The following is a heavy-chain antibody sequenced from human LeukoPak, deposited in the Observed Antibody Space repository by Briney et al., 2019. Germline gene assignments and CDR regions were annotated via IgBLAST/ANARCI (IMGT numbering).Heavy chain of an antibody. CDR3: ARGGKRITMVRGVIGPNWFDP. Sequence: SETLSLTCTVSGGSISSYYWSWIRQPAGKGLEWIGRIYTSGSTNYNPSLKSRVTMSVDTSKNQFSLKLSSVTAADTAVYYCARGGKRITMVRGVIGPNWFDPWGQGTLVTVSS. J-gene: IGHJ5*02. D-gene: IGHD3-10*01. CDR2: IYTSGST. V-gene: IGHV4-4*07. CDR1: GGSISSYY.